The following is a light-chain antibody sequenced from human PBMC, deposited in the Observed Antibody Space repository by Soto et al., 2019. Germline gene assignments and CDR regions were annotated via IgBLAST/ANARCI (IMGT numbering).Light chain of an antibody. V-gene: IGLV2-14*01. Sequence: QSVLTQPDSVSGSPGQSITICCTGTSXDIGSYNRVSWYQQHPGKAPKLIIYEVTDRPSGVSNRFSGSKSGNTASLTISGLQAEDEAEYYCSSYTNINTRACVFGAGTKV. J-gene: IGLJ1*01. CDR1: SXDIGSYNR. CDR3: SSYTNINTRACV. CDR2: EVT.